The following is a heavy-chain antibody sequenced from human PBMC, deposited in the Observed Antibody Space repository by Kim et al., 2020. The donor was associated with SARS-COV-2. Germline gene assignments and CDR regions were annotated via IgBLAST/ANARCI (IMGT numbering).Heavy chain of an antibody. Sequence: GGSLRLSCAASGFTFSNYAMSWVRQAPGKGLEWVSAISATSDITYYADSVRGRFTISRDNSKNTLYLQEDSLRAEDTAVYYCASPSYSSGWYLVHWGQG. J-gene: IGHJ4*02. V-gene: IGHV3-23*01. CDR1: GFTFSNYA. CDR3: ASPSYSSGWYLVH. CDR2: ISATSDIT. D-gene: IGHD6-19*01.